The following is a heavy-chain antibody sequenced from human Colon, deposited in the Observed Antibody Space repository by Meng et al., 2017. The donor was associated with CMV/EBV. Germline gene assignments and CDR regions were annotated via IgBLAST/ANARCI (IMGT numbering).Heavy chain of an antibody. Sequence: GESLKISCAASGFSFDDYGMSWVRQAPGKGLEWVSGINWNGGRTGYADSVKGRFTISRDNAKNSLFLQMHGLRAEDTAVYYCARGADFDFWGQGTLVTVSS. V-gene: IGHV3-20*04. CDR1: GFSFDDYG. D-gene: IGHD4/OR15-4a*01. CDR2: INWNGGRT. CDR3: ARGADFDF. J-gene: IGHJ4*02.